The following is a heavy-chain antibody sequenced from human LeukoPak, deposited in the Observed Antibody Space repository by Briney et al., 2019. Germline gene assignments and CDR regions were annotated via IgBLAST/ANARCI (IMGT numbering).Heavy chain of an antibody. Sequence: PGGSLRLSCAASGFTFSSYAMNWVRQAPGQGLEWVSGISGSGGSGGSTYYVDSVRGRFTISRDNSKNTLYLQMNSLRAEDTAVYYCAKVNYYDSSGLAWFDPWGQGTLVTVSS. CDR2: ISGSGGSGGST. CDR1: GFTFSSYA. V-gene: IGHV3-23*01. J-gene: IGHJ5*02. D-gene: IGHD3-22*01. CDR3: AKVNYYDSSGLAWFDP.